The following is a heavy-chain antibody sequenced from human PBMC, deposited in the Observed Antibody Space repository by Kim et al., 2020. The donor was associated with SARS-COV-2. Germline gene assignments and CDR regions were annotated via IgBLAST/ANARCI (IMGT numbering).Heavy chain of an antibody. CDR2: TNRNSSSK. CDR3: VRGYAGGSFDH. D-gene: IGHD3-16*01. CDR1: GFTFDDYG. Sequence: GGSLRLSCTDSGFTFDDYGMSWVRQAPGKGLEWVSGTNRNSSSKGYVDSVKGRFTISRDNAKNSLFLQMNSPRAEDTALYHCVRGYAGGSFDHWGQGTLVTVSS. J-gene: IGHJ4*02. V-gene: IGHV3-20*01.